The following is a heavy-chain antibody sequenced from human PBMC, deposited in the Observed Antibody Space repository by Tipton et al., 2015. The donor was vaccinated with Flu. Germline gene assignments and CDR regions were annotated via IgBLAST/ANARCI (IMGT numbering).Heavy chain of an antibody. CDR1: GGSFSGYY. D-gene: IGHD3-3*01. J-gene: IGHJ5*02. Sequence: TLSLTCAVYGGSFSGYYWSWIRQPPGKGLEWIGEINHSGSTNYNPSLKSRVTISVDTSKNQFSLKLSSVTAADTAVYYCAPEGRYYDFWSGPFDPWGQGTLVTVSS. CDR3: APEGRYYDFWSGPFDP. V-gene: IGHV4-34*01. CDR2: INHSGST.